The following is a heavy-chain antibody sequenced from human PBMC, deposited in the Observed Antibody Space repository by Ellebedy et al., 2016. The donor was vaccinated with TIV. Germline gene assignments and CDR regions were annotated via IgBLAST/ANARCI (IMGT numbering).Heavy chain of an antibody. CDR3: AIAADGYYFDF. CDR1: GGTFSNYA. CDR2: IIPFSETT. V-gene: IGHV1-69*06. J-gene: IGHJ4*02. Sequence: SVKVSCKTSGGTFSNYAISWVRQAPGQGLEWMGGIIPFSETTKYAQKFQGRVTITADKSTSTAYMDLSSLRSEDTAVYYCAIAADGYYFDFWGQGTLVTVSS. D-gene: IGHD3-10*01.